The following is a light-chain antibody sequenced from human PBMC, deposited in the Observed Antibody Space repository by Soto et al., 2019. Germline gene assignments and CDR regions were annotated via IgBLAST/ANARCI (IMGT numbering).Light chain of an antibody. V-gene: IGLV2-14*01. CDR2: EVS. Sequence: QSALTQPASVSGSPGQSITISCTRTSSDVGGHNYVSWYQQHPGKAPKFMIFEVSNRPSGVSNRFSGSKSGNTASLTISGLQAEDEADYYCSSYTSTNTWVFGGGTKLTVL. J-gene: IGLJ3*02. CDR3: SSYTSTNTWV. CDR1: SSDVGGHNY.